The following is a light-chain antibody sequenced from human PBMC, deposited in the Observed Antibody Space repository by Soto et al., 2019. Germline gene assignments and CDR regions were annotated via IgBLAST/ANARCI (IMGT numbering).Light chain of an antibody. V-gene: IGKV3-20*01. CDR2: GAS. Sequence: EIVLTQSPGTLSLSPGERDTLSCRASQSVSSSYLAWYQQKPGQAPRLLIYGASSRATGIPDRFSGSESGTDFTLTISRLEPEDFAVYDCQQYGSSPLTFGGGTKVEIK. J-gene: IGKJ4*01. CDR1: QSVSSSY. CDR3: QQYGSSPLT.